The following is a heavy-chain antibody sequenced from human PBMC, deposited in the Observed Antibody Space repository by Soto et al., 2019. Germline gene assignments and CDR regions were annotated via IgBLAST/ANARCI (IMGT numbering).Heavy chain of an antibody. CDR2: IYYSGST. Sequence: SQAVSLTGNVCGGSMRIYYWSCIRQPPGKGLEWIGYIYYSGSTNYNPSLKSRVTISVDTSKNQFSLKLSSVTAADTAVYYCAGTRELSSPFDYWGQGTLVPVSS. D-gene: IGHD3-16*02. V-gene: IGHV4-59*01. J-gene: IGHJ4*02. CDR1: GGSMRIYY. CDR3: AGTRELSSPFDY.